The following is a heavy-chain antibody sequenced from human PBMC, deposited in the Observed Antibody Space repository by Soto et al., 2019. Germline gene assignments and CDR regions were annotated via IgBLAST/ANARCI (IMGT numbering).Heavy chain of an antibody. J-gene: IGHJ6*02. CDR1: GYTFTSYG. CDR3: ASFFLPAYYYYSSGYYYYYGMDV. CDR2: ISAYNGNT. Sequence: ASVKVSCKASGYTFTSYGISWVRQAPGQGLEWMGWISAYNGNTNYAQKLQGRVTMTTDTSTSTAYMELRSLRSDDTAVYYCASFFLPAYYYYSSGYYYYYGMDVCGQGTTVTVSS. D-gene: IGHD3-22*01. V-gene: IGHV1-18*01.